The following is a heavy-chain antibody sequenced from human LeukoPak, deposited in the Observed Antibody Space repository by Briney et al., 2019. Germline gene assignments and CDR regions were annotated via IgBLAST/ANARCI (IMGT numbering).Heavy chain of an antibody. CDR1: GYTFTSYG. CDR2: ISAYNGNT. D-gene: IGHD3-22*01. V-gene: IGHV1-18*01. Sequence: ASVKVSCKASGYTFTSYGISWVRQAPGQGLEWMGWISAYNGNTNYAQKLQGRVTMATDTSTSTAYMELRSLRSDDTAVYYCARDWGYYDSSGYYAWGQGTLVTVSS. CDR3: ARDWGYYDSSGYYA. J-gene: IGHJ4*02.